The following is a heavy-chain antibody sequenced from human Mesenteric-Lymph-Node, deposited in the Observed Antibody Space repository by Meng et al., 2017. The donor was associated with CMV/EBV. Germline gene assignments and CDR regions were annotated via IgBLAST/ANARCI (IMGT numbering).Heavy chain of an antibody. CDR1: GFTFSDSG. CDR2: IYSGGSST. CDR3: AKDGSGSYSWSDY. J-gene: IGHJ4*02. D-gene: IGHD3-10*01. Sequence: ESLKISCEVSGFTFSDSGMGWVRHGPGKGLEWVSVIYSGGSSTYYADSVKGRFTTSRDDSKNTLYLQMNSLRAEDTAVYYCAKDGSGSYSWSDYWGQGTLVTVS. V-gene: IGHV3-23*03.